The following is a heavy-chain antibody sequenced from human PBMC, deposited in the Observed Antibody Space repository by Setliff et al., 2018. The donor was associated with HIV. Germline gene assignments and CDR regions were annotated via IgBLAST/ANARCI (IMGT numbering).Heavy chain of an antibody. Sequence: GGSLRLSCAASGFTFTEYSMSWVRQTPGKGLEWVSSISGSSSYWKYADSVKGRFTISRDNAKNSLYLQMDRLRVEDTAIYCCARDRGDYYYYMDVWGKGTTVTISS. V-gene: IGHV3-21*04. CDR3: ARDRGDYYYYMDV. J-gene: IGHJ6*03. CDR2: ISGSSSYW. CDR1: GFTFTEYS.